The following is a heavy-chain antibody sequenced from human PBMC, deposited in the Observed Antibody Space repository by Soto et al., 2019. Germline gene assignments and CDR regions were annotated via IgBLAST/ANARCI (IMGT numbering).Heavy chain of an antibody. CDR1: VFTVSDNY. CDR2: IYSGGST. D-gene: IGHD3-3*01. Sequence: GGSLRLSCAASVFTVSDNYMSWVRQAPGKGLEWVSVIYSGGSTYYADSVKGRFTISRDNSKNTLYLQMNSLRAEDTAVYYCAKDNDLAPEYYYYYMDVWGKGTTVTVSS. V-gene: IGHV3-53*01. CDR3: AKDNDLAPEYYYYYMDV. J-gene: IGHJ6*03.